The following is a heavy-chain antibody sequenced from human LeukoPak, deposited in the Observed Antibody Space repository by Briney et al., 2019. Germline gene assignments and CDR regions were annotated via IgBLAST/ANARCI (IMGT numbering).Heavy chain of an antibody. Sequence: PSETLSLTCTVSGGSISSYYWSWIRQPPGKGLEWIGEINHSGITHYNPSLKSRVTISADTSKNQFSLKLSSVTAADTAVYYCARAALRTPLTYFDYWGQGTLVTVSS. CDR2: INHSGIT. D-gene: IGHD5-12*01. CDR1: GGSISSYY. V-gene: IGHV4-34*01. CDR3: ARAALRTPLTYFDY. J-gene: IGHJ4*02.